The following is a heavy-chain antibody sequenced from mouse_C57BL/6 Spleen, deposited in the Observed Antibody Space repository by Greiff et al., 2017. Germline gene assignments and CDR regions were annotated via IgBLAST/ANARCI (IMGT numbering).Heavy chain of an antibody. CDR3: ARRDYYGSSHFDD. Sequence: QVQLQQPGAELVRPGSSVKLSCKASGYTFTSYWMHWVKQRPIQGLEWIGNIDPSDSETHYNQKFKDKATLTVDKSSSTAYMQLSSLTSEESAVYYGARRDYYGSSHFDDWGQGTTLTVSS. J-gene: IGHJ2*01. CDR1: GYTFTSYW. D-gene: IGHD1-1*01. CDR2: IDPSDSET. V-gene: IGHV1-52*01.